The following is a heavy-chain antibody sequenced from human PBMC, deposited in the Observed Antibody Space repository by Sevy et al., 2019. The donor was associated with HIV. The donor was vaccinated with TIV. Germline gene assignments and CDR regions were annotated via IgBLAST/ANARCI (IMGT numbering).Heavy chain of an antibody. CDR3: ARDRLRYYDSSGYSGLDY. D-gene: IGHD3-22*01. CDR1: GFTFSDYE. CDR2: ISKTGSTI. Sequence: GGSLRLSCAASGFTFSDYEMNWIRQAPGKGLEWLSYISKTGSTIYYADSVKGRFTMSRDNARNSRHLQMNSLRAEDTAVYYCARDRLRYYDSSGYSGLDYWGQGTLVTVSS. V-gene: IGHV3-48*03. J-gene: IGHJ4*02.